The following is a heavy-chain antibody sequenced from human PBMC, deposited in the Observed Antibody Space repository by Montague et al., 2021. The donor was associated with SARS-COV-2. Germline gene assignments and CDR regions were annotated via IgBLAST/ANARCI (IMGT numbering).Heavy chain of an antibody. CDR2: ISSSGSTI. CDR1: GFTFSSYE. D-gene: IGHD3-3*01. J-gene: IGHJ6*02. CDR3: ARGGTYYDFWSGYQNYYYGMDV. Sequence: SLRLSCAASGFTFSSYEMNWVHQAPGKGLEWVSYISSSGSTIYYSDSVKGLFTISRDNAKNSLYLQMNSLRAEDTAVYYCARGGTYYDFWSGYQNYYYGMDVWGQGTTVTVSS. V-gene: IGHV3-48*03.